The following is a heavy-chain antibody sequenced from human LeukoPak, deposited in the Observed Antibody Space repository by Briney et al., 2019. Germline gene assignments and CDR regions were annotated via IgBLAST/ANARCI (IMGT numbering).Heavy chain of an antibody. D-gene: IGHD3-22*01. CDR3: ARRYYYDSSGYYYDYYYGMDV. CDR1: GFTFSSYW. V-gene: IGHV3-74*01. J-gene: IGHJ6*02. Sequence: PGGSLRLSCAASGFTFSSYWMHWVRQAPGKGLVWVSRINSDGSSTSYADSVKGRFTISRDNAKNTLYLQMNSLRAEDTAVYYCARRYYYDSSGYYYDYYYGMDVWGQGTTVTVSS. CDR2: INSDGSST.